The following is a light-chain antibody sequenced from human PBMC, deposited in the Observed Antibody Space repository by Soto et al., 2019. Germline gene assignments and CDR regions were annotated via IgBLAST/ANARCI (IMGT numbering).Light chain of an antibody. CDR2: SVS. CDR3: ISYKVSRSYV. Sequence: QSALTQPASVSGSPGQSITISCSGTSSDIGTYDHVAWFQQFPGKTPKLVIYSVSDRPSGVSYRFSGSKSGNTASLTISGLQADDEAAYYCISYKVSRSYVSGTRTKVTVL. V-gene: IGLV2-14*01. J-gene: IGLJ1*01. CDR1: SSDIGTYDH.